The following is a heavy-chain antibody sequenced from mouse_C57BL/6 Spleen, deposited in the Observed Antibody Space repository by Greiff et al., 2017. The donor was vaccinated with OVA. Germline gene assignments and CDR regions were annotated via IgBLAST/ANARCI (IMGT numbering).Heavy chain of an antibody. CDR2: INPGSGGT. CDR3: ARWDWSDDFDY. CDR1: GYAFTNYL. J-gene: IGHJ2*01. V-gene: IGHV1-54*01. D-gene: IGHD4-1*01. Sequence: QVQLQQSGAELVRPGTSVKVSCKASGYAFTNYLIEWVKQRHGQGLEWIGVINPGSGGTKYNEKFKGKATLTADKSSSTAYMQLSRLTSDDSAFYSSARWDWSDDFDYWGQGTTLTVSS.